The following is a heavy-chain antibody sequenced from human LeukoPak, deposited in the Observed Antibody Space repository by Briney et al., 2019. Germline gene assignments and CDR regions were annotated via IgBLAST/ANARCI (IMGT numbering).Heavy chain of an antibody. Sequence: ASVKVSCKASGYTFTSYGISWVRQAPGQGLEWMGWISAYNGNTNYAQKLQGRVTMTTGTSTSTAYMELRSLRSDDTAVYYCARDRGGLRYFDWLSWFDPWGQGTLVTVPS. CDR2: ISAYNGNT. CDR1: GYTFTSYG. V-gene: IGHV1-18*01. J-gene: IGHJ5*02. CDR3: ARDRGGLRYFDWLSWFDP. D-gene: IGHD3-9*01.